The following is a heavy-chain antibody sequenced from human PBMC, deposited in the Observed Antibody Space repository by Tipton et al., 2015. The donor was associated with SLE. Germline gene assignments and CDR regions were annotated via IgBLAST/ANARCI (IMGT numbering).Heavy chain of an antibody. Sequence: TLSLTCAVSGYSISSGYYWGWIRQPPGKGLEWIGSIYHSGSTYYNPSLKSRVTISVDTSKNQFSLKLSSVTAADTAVYYCATDASGWYESAFDIWGQGTMVTVSS. V-gene: IGHV4-38-2*02. CDR2: IYHSGST. J-gene: IGHJ3*02. D-gene: IGHD6-19*01. CDR1: GYSISSGYY. CDR3: ATDASGWYESAFDI.